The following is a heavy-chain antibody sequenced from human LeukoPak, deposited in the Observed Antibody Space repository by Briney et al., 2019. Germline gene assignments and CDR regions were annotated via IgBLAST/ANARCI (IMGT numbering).Heavy chain of an antibody. CDR3: AELGITMIGGV. CDR2: ISSSGSTI. J-gene: IGHJ6*04. D-gene: IGHD3-10*02. CDR1: GFTLTYYA. Sequence: GGSLRLSCSASGFTLTYYAMSWVRQAPGKGLEWVSYISSSGSTIYYADSVKGRFTISRDNAKNSLYLQMNSLRAEDTAVYYCAELGITMIGGVWGKGTTVTISS. V-gene: IGHV3-48*03.